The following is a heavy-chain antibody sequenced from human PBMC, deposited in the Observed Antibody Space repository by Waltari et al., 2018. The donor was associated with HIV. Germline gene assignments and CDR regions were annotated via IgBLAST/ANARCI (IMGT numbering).Heavy chain of an antibody. D-gene: IGHD1-20*01. J-gene: IGHJ5*02. CDR1: RFAFSIYA. CDR3: AKDLWDLTVIRGAFWFDP. CDR2: ISSNGITA. Sequence: EVRLFESGGVLVQPGGSLRLSCPASRFAFSIYAVTCALQAPGKGLQWVSTISSNGITAYHADSVKGRFTISRDNSKNTLSLQMKSLRVEDTALYFCAKDLWDLTVIRGAFWFDPWGQGTLVTVSS. V-gene: IGHV3-23*01.